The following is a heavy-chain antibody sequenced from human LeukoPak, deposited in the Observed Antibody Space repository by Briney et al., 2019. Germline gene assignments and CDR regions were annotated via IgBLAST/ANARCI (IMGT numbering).Heavy chain of an antibody. V-gene: IGHV1-69*06. CDR2: IIPIFGTA. Sequence: ASVKVSCKASGGTFSSYAISWVRQAPGQGLEWMGGIIPIFGTANYAQKFQGRVTITADKSTSTAYMELSSLRSEDTAVYYCALERDGYNPPYYYYYMDVWGKGTTVTISS. CDR1: GGTFSSYA. J-gene: IGHJ6*03. D-gene: IGHD5-24*01. CDR3: ALERDGYNPPYYYYYMDV.